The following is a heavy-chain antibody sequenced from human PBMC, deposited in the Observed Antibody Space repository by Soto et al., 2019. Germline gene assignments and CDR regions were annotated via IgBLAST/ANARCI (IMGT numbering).Heavy chain of an antibody. D-gene: IGHD3-22*01. J-gene: IGHJ4*02. CDR2: IIPICGTA. V-gene: IGHV1-69*01. CDR3: ARGWGYDSTDYYYAY. Sequence: QVQWVQSGAEVRKPGSSVKVSCKASGGTFSRHAISWVRQAPGLGLEWMGGIIPICGTANHAQKFQGRVTIIADEYTSTVYMELRSLRSEDTAIYYCARGWGYDSTDYYYAYWGQGTLVIVSS. CDR1: GGTFSRHA.